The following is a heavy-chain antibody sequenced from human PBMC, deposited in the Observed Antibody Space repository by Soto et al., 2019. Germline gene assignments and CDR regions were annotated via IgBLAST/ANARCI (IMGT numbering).Heavy chain of an antibody. CDR2: IIPKLGSA. V-gene: IGHV1-69*13. CDR3: FRGGDGYNFGAFY. D-gene: IGHD2-21*01. J-gene: IGHJ4*02. CDR1: GGGNLRDYR. Sequence: ASVKVSCKASGGGNLRDYRTTWVRRAPGQGLEWMGGIIPKLGSANYAQNFQGRVTVTADESTNTVYMELRSLRSDDTAVYYCFRGGDGYNFGAFYWGQGSPVTVSS.